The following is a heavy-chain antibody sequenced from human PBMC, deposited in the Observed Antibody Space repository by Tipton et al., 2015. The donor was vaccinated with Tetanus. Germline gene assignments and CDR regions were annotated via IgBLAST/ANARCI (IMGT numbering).Heavy chain of an antibody. V-gene: IGHV3-11*01. CDR2: ISSSGSSI. CDR3: ARGCRRDGYNFRRHSPRHTLN. J-gene: IGHJ4*02. D-gene: IGHD5-24*01. CDR1: GFTFSDYY. Sequence: SLRLSCAASGFTFSDYYMSWIRQAPGKGLEWVSYISSSGSSIYYADSVKGRFTISRDNAKNSLYLQMNSLRAEDTAVYYCARGCRRDGYNFRRHSPRHTLNWGQGTLVTVSS.